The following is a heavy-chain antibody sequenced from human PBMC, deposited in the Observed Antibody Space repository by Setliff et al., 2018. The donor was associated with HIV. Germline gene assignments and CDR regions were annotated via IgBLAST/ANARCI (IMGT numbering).Heavy chain of an antibody. CDR1: GFTFNTYT. Sequence: GGSLRLSCAASGFTFNTYTLSWVRQAPGKGKGWVSSISGSGRTTTYPDSMKGRFTISRDNSGNMLYLQMDFLRAAYTATYYCARDSPLSHFDYWGQGILVTVSS. CDR3: ARDSPLSHFDY. CDR2: ISGSGRTT. J-gene: IGHJ4*02. V-gene: IGHV3-23*01.